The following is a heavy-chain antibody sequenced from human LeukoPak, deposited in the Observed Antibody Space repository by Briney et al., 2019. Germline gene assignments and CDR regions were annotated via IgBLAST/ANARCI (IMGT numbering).Heavy chain of an antibody. CDR2: IYYSGST. CDR1: GGSISSGDYY. J-gene: IGHJ4*02. Sequence: PSEILSLTCTVSGGSISSGDYYWSCIRQPPGKGLEWIGYIYYSGSTYYNPSLKSRVTISVETSKNQFSLNLSSVTAADAAVYYCARVNIENWQRCDYWGQGTLVSVSS. V-gene: IGHV4-30-4*01. D-gene: IGHD1-1*01. CDR3: ARVNIENWQRCDY.